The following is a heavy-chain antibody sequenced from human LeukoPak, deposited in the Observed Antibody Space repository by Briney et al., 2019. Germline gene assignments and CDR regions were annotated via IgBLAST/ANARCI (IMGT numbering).Heavy chain of an antibody. CDR3: ATGYYDFWSGYPQEYYYYYMGV. J-gene: IGHJ6*03. V-gene: IGHV1-69*13. Sequence: SVKVSCRASGGTFSSYAISWVRQAPGQGLEWMGGIIPIFGTANYAQKFQGRVTITADESTSTAYMELSSLRSEDTAVYYCATGYYDFWSGYPQEYYYYYMGVWGKGTTVTVSS. CDR1: GGTFSSYA. CDR2: IIPIFGTA. D-gene: IGHD3-3*01.